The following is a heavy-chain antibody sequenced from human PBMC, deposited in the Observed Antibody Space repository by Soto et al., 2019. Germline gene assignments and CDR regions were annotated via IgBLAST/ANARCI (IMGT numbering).Heavy chain of an antibody. Sequence: QVQVVQSGGEVKKPGASVKVSCKASGYTFTRYGFSWLRQAPGQGLEWMGWISAYNGNTNYAQNYQGRVTMTTDTCTSTAYRELGNLRADDTAVYYCARGQVNYDESSGPRTYYFDYWGQGALVTVSS. CDR2: ISAYNGNT. J-gene: IGHJ4*02. CDR1: GYTFTRYG. V-gene: IGHV1-18*04. CDR3: ARGQVNYDESSGPRTYYFDY. D-gene: IGHD3-22*01.